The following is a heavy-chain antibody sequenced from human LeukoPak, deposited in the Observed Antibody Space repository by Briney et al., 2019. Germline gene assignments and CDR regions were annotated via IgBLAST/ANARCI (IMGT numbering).Heavy chain of an antibody. CDR3: TRGNSGYGNFDC. J-gene: IGHJ4*02. CDR2: INSDGSTT. CDR1: EFTINNYW. Sequence: GGSLTLPCAASEFTINNYWMHWVRHAPGEGLVWVSCINSDGSTTNYAGSVKGRFTISRDNAKNTLYLQMNSLQAEDTGVYYCTRGNSGYGNFDCWGQGTLVTVSS. D-gene: IGHD3-9*01. V-gene: IGHV3-74*01.